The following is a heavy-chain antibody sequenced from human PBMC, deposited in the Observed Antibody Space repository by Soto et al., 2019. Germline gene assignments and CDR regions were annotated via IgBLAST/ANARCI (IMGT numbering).Heavy chain of an antibody. CDR1: GYSFTIHY. J-gene: IGHJ5*01. D-gene: IGHD3-16*01. CDR2: IYPGGVNI. CDR3: SRLIGNSWLDS. Sequence: GASVKVSCKAIGYSFTIHYMYWVRQAPGQGLEWMGTIYPGGVNIGYAQKFKGRVTMTKDTSNNQVSLQLNSVTPYDTAVYYCSRLIGNSWLDSWGQGTLVTVSS. V-gene: IGHV1-46*01.